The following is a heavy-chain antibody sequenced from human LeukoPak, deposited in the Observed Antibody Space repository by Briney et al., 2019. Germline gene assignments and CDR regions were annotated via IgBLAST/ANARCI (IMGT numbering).Heavy chain of an antibody. CDR3: AKPPGYGDYNYYGMDV. J-gene: IGHJ6*02. D-gene: IGHD4-17*01. Sequence: GGSLRLSCAASGFTFSSYGMHWVRQAPGKGLEWVAVISYDGSNKYYADSVKGRFTISRDNSKNTLYLQMNSLRAEDTAVYYCAKPPGYGDYNYYGMDVWGQGTTVTVPS. CDR1: GFTFSSYG. CDR2: ISYDGSNK. V-gene: IGHV3-30*18.